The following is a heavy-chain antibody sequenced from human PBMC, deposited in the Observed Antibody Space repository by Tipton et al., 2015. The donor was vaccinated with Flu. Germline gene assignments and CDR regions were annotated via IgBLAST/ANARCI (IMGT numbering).Heavy chain of an antibody. D-gene: IGHD3-10*01. CDR3: ARSPGGSGSYYNVGTLDY. J-gene: IGHJ4*02. CDR1: GFTFSSYS. V-gene: IGHV3-21*01. Sequence: SLRLSCAASGFTFSSYSMNWVRQAPGKGLEWVSSISSSSSYIYYADSVKGRFTISRDNAKNSLYLQMNSLRAEDTAVYYCARSPGGSGSYYNVGTLDYWGQGTLVTVSS. CDR2: ISSSSSYI.